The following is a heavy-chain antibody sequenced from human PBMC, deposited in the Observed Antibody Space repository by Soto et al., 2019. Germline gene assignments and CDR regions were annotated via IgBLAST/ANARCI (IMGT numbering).Heavy chain of an antibody. V-gene: IGHV4-59*01. CDR3: ARERGNYHFDY. J-gene: IGHJ4*02. D-gene: IGHD1-7*01. CDR1: GGSIISYY. Sequence: ASETLSLTCTFSGGSIISYYWSWIRQPPGKGLEWIGYIYYSGSTNYNPSLKSRVTISVDTSKNQFSLKLSSVTAADTAVYYCARERGNYHFDYWGQGTLVTVSS. CDR2: IYYSGST.